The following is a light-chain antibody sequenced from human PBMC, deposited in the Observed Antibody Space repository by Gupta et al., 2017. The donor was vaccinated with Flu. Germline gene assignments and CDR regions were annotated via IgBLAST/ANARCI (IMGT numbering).Light chain of an antibody. CDR1: QGISST. J-gene: IGKJ2*03. Sequence: DIQLTHSPSSLPAAVGDRVTITCRVSQGISSTLNWYQQQPGKVPKLLIYSASNMQAGVPSRFSGSRPGTDFTLTISSLQPEDVATYYGQRTYDAPLYSFGEGTKLEI. V-gene: IGKV1-27*01. CDR3: QRTYDAPLYS. CDR2: SAS.